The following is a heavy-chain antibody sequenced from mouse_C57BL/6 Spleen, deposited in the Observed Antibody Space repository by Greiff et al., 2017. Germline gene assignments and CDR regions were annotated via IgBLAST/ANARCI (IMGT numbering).Heavy chain of an antibody. CDR3: ARKFYDGYSAFAY. V-gene: IGHV1-80*01. CDR2: IYPGDGDT. D-gene: IGHD2-3*01. CDR1: GYAFSSYW. J-gene: IGHJ3*01. Sequence: VKLQESGAELVKPGASVKISCKASGYAFSSYWMNWVKQRPGKGLEWIGQIYPGDGDTNYNGKFKGKATLTADKSSSTAYMQLSSLTSEDSAVYFCARKFYDGYSAFAYWGQGTLVTVSA.